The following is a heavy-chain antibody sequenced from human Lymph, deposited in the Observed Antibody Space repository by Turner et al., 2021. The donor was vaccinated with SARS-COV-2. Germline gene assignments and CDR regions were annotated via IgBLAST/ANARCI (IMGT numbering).Heavy chain of an antibody. Sequence: QVQLVESGGGVVQPGRSLRLSCAASGFTFSSYAMLWVRQAPGKGLDWVALLSNDGSNKYYADSVKGRFTISRENSKNTLSLQMNSLRAEDTAVYYCARSGPNFDYWGQGTLVTVSS. V-gene: IGHV3-30-3*01. CDR2: LSNDGSNK. CDR3: ARSGPNFDY. D-gene: IGHD7-27*01. CDR1: GFTFSSYA. J-gene: IGHJ4*02.